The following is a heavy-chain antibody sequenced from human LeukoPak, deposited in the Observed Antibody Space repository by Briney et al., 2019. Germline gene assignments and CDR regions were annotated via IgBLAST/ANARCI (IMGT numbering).Heavy chain of an antibody. CDR2: ISGSGGST. V-gene: IGHV3-23*01. Sequence: GSLRLSCAASGFTFSSYAMSWVRQAPGKGLEWVSAISGSGGSTYYADSVKGRFAISRDNSKNTLYLQMNSLRAEDTAVYYCAKDPESYGGNDAFDIWGQGTMVTVSS. CDR3: AKDPESYGGNDAFDI. D-gene: IGHD5-18*01. CDR1: GFTFSSYA. J-gene: IGHJ3*02.